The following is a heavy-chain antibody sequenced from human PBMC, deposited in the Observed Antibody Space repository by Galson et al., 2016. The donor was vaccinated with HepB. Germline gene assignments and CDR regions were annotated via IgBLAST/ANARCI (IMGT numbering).Heavy chain of an antibody. CDR1: GFRFSSYG. D-gene: IGHD3-3*01. CDR2: IRYGGSNT. J-gene: IGHJ6*04. Sequence: SLRLSCAASGFRFSSYGMHWVRQAPGKGLEWAAVIRYGGSNTYYADSVKGRFTMSRDNSKNTLYLQMNSLRGEETAVYYCAKGDTIFGGYYGMDGWGKGTTVTVSS. CDR3: AKGDTIFGGYYGMDG. V-gene: IGHV3-30*18.